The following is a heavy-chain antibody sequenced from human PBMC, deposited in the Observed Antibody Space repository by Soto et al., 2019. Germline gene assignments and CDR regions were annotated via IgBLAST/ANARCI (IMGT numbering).Heavy chain of an antibody. CDR1: GGSVSSGSYY. V-gene: IGHV4-61*01. J-gene: IGHJ5*02. D-gene: IGHD3-22*01. Sequence: SETLSLTCTVSGGSVSSGSYYWSWIRQPPGKGLEWIGYIYYSGSTNYNPSLKSRVTISVDTSMNQFSLKLSSVTAADTAVYYCARVCSYYDSSGPDANLVGWFDPWGQGTLVTVSS. CDR3: ARVCSYYDSSGPDANLVGWFDP. CDR2: IYYSGST.